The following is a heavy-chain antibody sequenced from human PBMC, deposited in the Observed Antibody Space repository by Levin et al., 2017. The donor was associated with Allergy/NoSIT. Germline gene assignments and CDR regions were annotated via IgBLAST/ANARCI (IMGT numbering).Heavy chain of an antibody. Sequence: GASVKVSCAASGFTFPNFWLTWVRQAPGKGLEWVANIKEDGSEEFYVDSVKGRFTISRDNAKNSLYLHMNSLRAEDTAVYYCARDQNYYGSGSYYRVAFDIWGQGTMVTVSS. CDR3: ARDQNYYGSGSYYRVAFDI. CDR1: GFTFPNFW. D-gene: IGHD3-10*01. CDR2: IKEDGSEE. V-gene: IGHV3-7*04. J-gene: IGHJ3*02.